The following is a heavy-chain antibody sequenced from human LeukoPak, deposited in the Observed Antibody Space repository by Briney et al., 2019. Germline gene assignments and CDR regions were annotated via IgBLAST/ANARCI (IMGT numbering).Heavy chain of an antibody. CDR3: ARGCSNYNDYYYYYMDV. CDR1: GGSFSGYY. CDR2: INHSGST. J-gene: IGHJ6*03. D-gene: IGHD4-11*01. Sequence: SETLSLTCAVYGGSFSGYYWSWIRQPPGKGLEWIGEINHSGSTNYNPSLKSRVTISVDTSKNQLSLKLSSVTAADTAVYYCARGCSNYNDYYYYYMDVWGKGTTVTVSS. V-gene: IGHV4-34*01.